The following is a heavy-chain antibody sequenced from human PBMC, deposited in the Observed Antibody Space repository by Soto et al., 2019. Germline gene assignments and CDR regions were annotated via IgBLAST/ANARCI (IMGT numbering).Heavy chain of an antibody. CDR2: IYYSGST. Sequence: SSETLSLTCTLSGGSISSGDYYWSWIRQPPGKGLEWIGYIYYSGSTYYNPSLKSRVTISVDTSKNQFSLKLTSAPAADTAVDYCARVTSPLAESYYYYYGMNFWGQGTRITVSS. J-gene: IGHJ6*02. CDR1: GGSISSGDYY. V-gene: IGHV4-30-4*01. CDR3: ARVTSPLAESYYYYYGMNF.